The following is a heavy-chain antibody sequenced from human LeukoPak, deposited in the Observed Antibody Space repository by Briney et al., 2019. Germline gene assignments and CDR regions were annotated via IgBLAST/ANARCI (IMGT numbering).Heavy chain of an antibody. J-gene: IGHJ4*02. Sequence: SVKVSCKASGGTFSSYAISWVRQAPGQGLEWMGRIIPIFGTANYAQKFQGRVTITTDESTSTAYTELSSLRSEDTAVYYCAREGTWIQLWENPYYFDYWGQGTLVTVSS. CDR3: AREGTWIQLWENPYYFDY. D-gene: IGHD5-18*01. V-gene: IGHV1-69*05. CDR1: GGTFSSYA. CDR2: IIPIFGTA.